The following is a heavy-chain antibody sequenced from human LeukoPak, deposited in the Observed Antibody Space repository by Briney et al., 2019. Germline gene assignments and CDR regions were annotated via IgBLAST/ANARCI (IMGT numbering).Heavy chain of an antibody. CDR1: GGSISSYY. CDR2: IYASGST. J-gene: IGHJ4*02. CDR3: ARHSVVPTAFDY. V-gene: IGHV4-4*09. D-gene: IGHD2-2*01. Sequence: SETLSLTSTDPGGSISSYYWSWIRQPPGKGLEWIGYIYASGSTNYNPSLECRVNLSVATSKNQFSLRLSSVTAADTAVYYFARHSVVPTAFDYWGQGTLVTVSS.